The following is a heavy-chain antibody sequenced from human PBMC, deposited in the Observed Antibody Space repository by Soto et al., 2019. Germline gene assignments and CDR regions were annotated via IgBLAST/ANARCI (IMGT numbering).Heavy chain of an antibody. CDR3: ARDSVIVGSTTHYYYGMDV. CDR2: ISSSSSYI. J-gene: IGHJ6*02. V-gene: IGHV3-21*01. Sequence: EVQLVESGGGLVKPGGSLRLSCAASGFTFSSYSMNWVRQAPGKGLEWVSSISSSSSYIYYADSVKGRFTISRDNAKNSLYLQMNSPRAADTAVYYCARDSVIVGSTTHYYYGMDVWGQGTTVTVSS. D-gene: IGHD1-26*01. CDR1: GFTFSSYS.